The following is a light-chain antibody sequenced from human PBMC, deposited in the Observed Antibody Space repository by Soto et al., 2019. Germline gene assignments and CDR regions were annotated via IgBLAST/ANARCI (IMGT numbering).Light chain of an antibody. CDR2: DAS. V-gene: IGKV3-20*01. CDR3: QQYGSSLLT. J-gene: IGKJ4*01. CDR1: QSGSSSY. Sequence: EIVLTQSPGTLSLSPGERATLSCRASQSGSSSYLAWYQQKPGQAPRLLIYDASSRATGIPDRFSGSGSGTDFTLTISRLEPEDFAVYYCQQYGSSLLTFGGGTKVE.